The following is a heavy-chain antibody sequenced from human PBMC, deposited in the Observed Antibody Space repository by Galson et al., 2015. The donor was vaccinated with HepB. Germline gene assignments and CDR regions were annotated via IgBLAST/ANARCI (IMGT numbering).Heavy chain of an antibody. CDR3: ARDGGVGAQDY. CDR1: GDSVSSNSVA. CDR2: TYYRSKWYY. V-gene: IGHV6-1*01. D-gene: IGHD1-26*01. J-gene: IGHJ4*02. Sequence: CAISGDSVSSNSVAWNWIRQSPSRGLEWLARTYYRSKWYYDYAISVKSRITINADTSKNQFSLQLNSVSPEDTAVYYCARDGGVGAQDYWGQGTLATVSS.